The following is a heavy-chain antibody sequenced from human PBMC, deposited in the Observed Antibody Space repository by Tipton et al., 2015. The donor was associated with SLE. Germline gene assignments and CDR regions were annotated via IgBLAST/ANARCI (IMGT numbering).Heavy chain of an antibody. J-gene: IGHJ4*02. D-gene: IGHD3-3*01. V-gene: IGHV3-9*01. CDR1: GFTFDDYA. CDR2: ISWNSGSI. Sequence: SLRLSCAASGFTFDDYAMHWVRQAPGKGLEWVSGISWNSGSIGYADSVKGRFTISRDNAKNSLYLQMNSLRAEDTAVYYCAREVTIFGVVISGFDYWGQGTLVTVSS. CDR3: AREVTIFGVVISGFDY.